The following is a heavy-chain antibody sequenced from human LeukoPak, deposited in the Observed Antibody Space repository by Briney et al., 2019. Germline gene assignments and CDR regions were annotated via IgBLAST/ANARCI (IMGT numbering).Heavy chain of an antibody. CDR3: ARGSPIARPGWFDP. J-gene: IGHJ5*02. CDR1: GGSFSGYY. V-gene: IGHV4-34*01. Sequence: SETLSLTCAVYGGSFSGYYWGWIRQPPGKGLEWIGEINHSGSTNYNPSLKSRVTISVDTSKNQFSLKLSSVTAADTAVYYCARGSPIARPGWFDPWGQGTLVTVSS. CDR2: INHSGST. D-gene: IGHD6-6*01.